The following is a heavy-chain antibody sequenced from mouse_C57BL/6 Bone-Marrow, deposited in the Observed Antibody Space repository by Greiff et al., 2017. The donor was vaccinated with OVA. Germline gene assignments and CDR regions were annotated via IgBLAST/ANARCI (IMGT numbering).Heavy chain of an antibody. J-gene: IGHJ2*01. CDR3: ARDYCVSSYVGY. V-gene: IGHV1-55*01. D-gene: IGHD1-1*01. CDR2: IYPGSGST. CDR1: GYTFTSYW. Sequence: QVQLLQPGAELVKPGASVKMSCKASGYTFTSYWITWVKQRPGQGLEWIGDIYPGSGSTNYNEKFKSKATLTVDTSSSTAYMQLRSLTSEDSAVYYCARDYCVSSYVGYWGQGTTLTVSS.